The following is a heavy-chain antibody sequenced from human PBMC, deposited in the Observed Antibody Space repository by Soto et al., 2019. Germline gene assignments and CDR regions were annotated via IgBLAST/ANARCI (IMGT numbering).Heavy chain of an antibody. V-gene: IGHV2-5*02. Sequence: SGPTLVNPTQTLTLTCTFSGFSLSTSGVGVGWIRQPPGKALEWLALIYWDDDKRYSPSLKSRLTITKDTSKNQVVLTMTNMDPVDTATYYCAHPGTYYDFWSGYSKGYYFDYWGQGTLVTVSS. D-gene: IGHD3-3*01. J-gene: IGHJ4*02. CDR1: GFSLSTSGVG. CDR3: AHPGTYYDFWSGYSKGYYFDY. CDR2: IYWDDDK.